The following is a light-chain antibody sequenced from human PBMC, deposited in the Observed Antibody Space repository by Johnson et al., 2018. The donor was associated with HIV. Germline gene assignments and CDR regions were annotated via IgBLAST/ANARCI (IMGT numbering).Light chain of an antibody. J-gene: IGLJ1*01. V-gene: IGLV1-51*01. CDR3: ATWDTSLIANV. CDR2: DNN. CDR1: SSNIGNNY. Sequence: QPVLTQPPSVSAAPGQKVTISCSGSSSNIGNNYVSWYQQLPGTAPKLLIYDNNKRPSGIPDRFSGSQSGTSATLGITGLQRGDEGDYSCATWDTSLIANVCEPGTKVT.